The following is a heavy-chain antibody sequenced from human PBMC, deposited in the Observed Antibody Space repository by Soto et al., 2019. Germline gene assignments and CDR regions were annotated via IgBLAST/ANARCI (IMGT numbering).Heavy chain of an antibody. CDR2: ISYDGSNK. CDR1: GFTFSSYG. Sequence: GGSLRLSCAASGFTFSSYGMHWVRQAPGKGLEWVAVISYDGSNKYYADSVKGRFTISRDNSKNTLYLQMNSLRAEDTAVYYCAKADSSSSRMDVWGQGTTVTAP. V-gene: IGHV3-30*18. D-gene: IGHD6-6*01. CDR3: AKADSSSSRMDV. J-gene: IGHJ6*02.